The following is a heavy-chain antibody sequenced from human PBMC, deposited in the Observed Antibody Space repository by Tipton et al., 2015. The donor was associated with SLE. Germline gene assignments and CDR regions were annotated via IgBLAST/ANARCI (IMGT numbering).Heavy chain of an antibody. CDR3: ARDRRGWYFDL. D-gene: IGHD3-10*01. Sequence: TLSLTCSVSGGSIRSYYWSWIRQTPGKGLEWIGYMYYSGITNYNPSLYGRVSISVDTSRNQFSLKMNSVTAADTAVYYCARDRRGWYFDLWGRGTLVTVSS. V-gene: IGHV4-59*01. J-gene: IGHJ2*01. CDR1: GGSIRSYY. CDR2: MYYSGIT.